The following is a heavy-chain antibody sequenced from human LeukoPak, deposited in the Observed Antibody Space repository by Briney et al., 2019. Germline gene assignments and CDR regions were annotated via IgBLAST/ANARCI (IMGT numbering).Heavy chain of an antibody. CDR2: IYTSGST. J-gene: IGHJ4*02. D-gene: IGHD2-15*01. Sequence: SETLSLTCTVSGGSISSYYWSWIRQPAGKGLEWIGHIYTSGSTNYNPSLKSRVTVSVDTSKNQVSLRLSSVTAADTAVYYCARVCSSGRCLDYWGQGTLVTVSS. V-gene: IGHV4-4*07. CDR3: ARVCSSGRCLDY. CDR1: GGSISSYY.